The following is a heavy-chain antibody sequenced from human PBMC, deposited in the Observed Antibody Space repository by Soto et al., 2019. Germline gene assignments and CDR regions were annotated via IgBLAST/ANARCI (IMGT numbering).Heavy chain of an antibody. CDR2: IYYSWST. CDR1: GGSISSSSYY. Sequence: SDTLSLTCTVSGGSISSSSYYWGWIRQPPGKGLQWFGSIYYSWSTYYNPSLTSRVTISVDTSKNQFSLKLSSVTAADTALFYCVSPYCSGGSCSKGYGMDVWGKGTTVTVSS. J-gene: IGHJ6*04. D-gene: IGHD2-15*01. V-gene: IGHV4-39*01. CDR3: VSPYCSGGSCSKGYGMDV.